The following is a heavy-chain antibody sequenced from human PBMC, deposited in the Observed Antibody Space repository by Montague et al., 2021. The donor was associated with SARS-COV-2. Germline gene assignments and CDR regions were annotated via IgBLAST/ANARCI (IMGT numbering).Heavy chain of an antibody. CDR1: GGSLNNYF. Sequence: SETLSLTCTVSGGSLNNYFWSWIRQPPGKGLEWVGYISDSGSTKNNPSLPSRVTISVDTARNQFSLKLPSVTAADTASYYCAGVDRSGPGDYWGQGILVSVSS. CDR3: AGVDRSGPGDY. CDR2: ISDSGST. J-gene: IGHJ4*02. D-gene: IGHD3-22*01. V-gene: IGHV4-59*08.